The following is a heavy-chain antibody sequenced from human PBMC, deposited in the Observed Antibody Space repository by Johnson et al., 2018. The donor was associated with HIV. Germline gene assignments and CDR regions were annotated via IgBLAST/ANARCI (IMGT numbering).Heavy chain of an antibody. J-gene: IGHJ3*02. CDR2: ISSSGRTI. D-gene: IGHD1-7*01. CDR3: AGGIITGTTGTFDI. V-gene: IGHV3-48*04. CDR1: GFTFSSYA. Sequence: VQLVESGGGVVQPGRSLRLSCAASGFTFSSYAMHWVRQAPGKGLESISYISSSGRTIYYADSVKGRFTMSRDNAKKSLYLQMNSLRAEDTAVYYCAGGIITGTTGTFDIWGQGTMVTVSS.